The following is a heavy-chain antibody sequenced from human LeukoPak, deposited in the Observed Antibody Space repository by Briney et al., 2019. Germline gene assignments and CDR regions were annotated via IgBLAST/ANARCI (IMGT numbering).Heavy chain of an antibody. CDR1: GFTVSSNY. Sequence: GGSLRLSCAASGFTVSSNYMSWVRQAPGEGLEWVSVIYSGGSTYYADSVKGRFTISRDNSKHTLYLQMNSLRAEDTAVYYCARDKAEGNYYYYGMDVWGQGTTVTVSS. J-gene: IGHJ6*02. V-gene: IGHV3-66*01. CDR2: IYSGGST. D-gene: IGHD2-15*01. CDR3: ARDKAEGNYYYYGMDV.